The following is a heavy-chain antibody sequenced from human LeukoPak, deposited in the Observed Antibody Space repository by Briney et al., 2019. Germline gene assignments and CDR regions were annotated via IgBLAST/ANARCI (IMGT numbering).Heavy chain of an antibody. D-gene: IGHD3/OR15-3a*01. CDR3: ARQTGSGLFILP. CDR1: GVSISSSNSY. V-gene: IGHV4-39*01. J-gene: IGHJ4*02. CDR2: IYYSGNT. Sequence: SETLSLTCTVSGVSISSSNSYWGWIRQPPGKGLEWIGSIYYSGNTYYNASLKSQVSISIDTSKNQFSLKPTSVTAADTAVYYCARQTGSGLFILPGGQGTLVTVSS.